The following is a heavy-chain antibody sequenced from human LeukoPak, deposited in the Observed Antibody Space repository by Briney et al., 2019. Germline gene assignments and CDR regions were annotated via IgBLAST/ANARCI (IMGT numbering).Heavy chain of an antibody. CDR2: INPNSGGT. J-gene: IGHJ4*02. V-gene: IGHV1-2*02. CDR1: GYTFIAYY. CDR3: ARDSCSSTSCLSIDNY. D-gene: IGHD2-2*01. Sequence: ASVKVSCKASGYTFIAYYMHWVRQAPGQGLEWMGWINPNSGGTNYAQKFQGRVTMTRDTSISTVYMELSRLRSDDTAVYYCARDSCSSTSCLSIDNYWGQGTLVTVSS.